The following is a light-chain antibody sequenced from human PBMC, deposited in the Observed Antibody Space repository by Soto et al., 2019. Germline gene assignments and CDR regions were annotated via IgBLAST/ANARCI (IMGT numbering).Light chain of an antibody. CDR2: SAS. CDR1: QSISTW. J-gene: IGKJ1*01. CDR3: QQYNSYSTFGPAT. Sequence: DIQMTQSPSTLSASVGDRVTITCRASQSISTWLAWYQHKPGKAPKLLIYSASDLESGVPSRFSGSGFGTEFTLTITSLQPDDFATYYCQQYNSYSTFGPATFGQGTKVDIK. V-gene: IGKV1-5*03.